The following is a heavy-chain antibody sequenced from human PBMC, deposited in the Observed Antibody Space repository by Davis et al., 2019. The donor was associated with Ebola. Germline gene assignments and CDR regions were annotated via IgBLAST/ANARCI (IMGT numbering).Heavy chain of an antibody. CDR1: GFTVSSNY. CDR2: IYSGGST. Sequence: PGGSLRLSCAASGFTVSSNYMSWVRQAPGKGLEWVSVIYSGGSTYYADSVKGRFTISRDNSKTTLYLQMNSLRAEDTAVYYCARGGGYSSGWDDYWGQGTLVTVSS. CDR3: ARGGGYSSGWDDY. J-gene: IGHJ4*02. V-gene: IGHV3-53*01. D-gene: IGHD6-19*01.